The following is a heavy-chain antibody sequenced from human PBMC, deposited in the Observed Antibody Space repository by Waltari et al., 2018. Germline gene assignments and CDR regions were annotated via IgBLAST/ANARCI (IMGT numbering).Heavy chain of an antibody. CDR2: INPNSGGT. D-gene: IGHD4-17*01. Sequence: QVQLVQSGAAVKKPGASVKVSCKASGYTFTGFHLPLVRQAPGQGLEWMGRINPNSGGTNYAQKFQGRVTMTRDTSISTAYMELSRLRSDDTAVYYCAREGDGDYYYYYYMDVWGKGTTVTVSS. CDR3: AREGDGDYYYYYYMDV. J-gene: IGHJ6*03. V-gene: IGHV1-2*06. CDR1: GYTFTGFH.